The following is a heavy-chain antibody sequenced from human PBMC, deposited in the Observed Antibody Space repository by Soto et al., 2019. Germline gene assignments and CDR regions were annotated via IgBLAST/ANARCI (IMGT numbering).Heavy chain of an antibody. CDR3: ARSGPLSAAAGRSEYYYYGMDV. V-gene: IGHV1-69*13. CDR1: GGTFSSYA. CDR2: IIPIFGTA. Sequence: SVKVSCKASGGTFSSYAISWVRQAPGQGLEWMGGIIPIFGTANYAQKFQGRVTITADESTSTAYMELSSLRSEDTAVYYCARSGPLSAAAGRSEYYYYGMDVWGQGTTVTVSS. D-gene: IGHD6-13*01. J-gene: IGHJ6*02.